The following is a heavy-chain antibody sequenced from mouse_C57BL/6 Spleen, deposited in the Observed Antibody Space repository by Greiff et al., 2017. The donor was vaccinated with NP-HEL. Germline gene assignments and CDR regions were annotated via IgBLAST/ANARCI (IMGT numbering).Heavy chain of an antibody. V-gene: IGHV6-3*01. D-gene: IGHD2-5*01. Sequence: EVMLVESGGGLVQPGGSMKLSCVASGFTFSNYWMNWVRQSPEKGLEWVAQIRLKSDNYATHYAESVKGRFTISRDDSKSSVYLQRNNLRAEDTGIYYCTAFYSNYAWFAYWGQGTLVTVSA. CDR3: TAFYSNYAWFAY. J-gene: IGHJ3*01. CDR1: GFTFSNYW. CDR2: IRLKSDNYAT.